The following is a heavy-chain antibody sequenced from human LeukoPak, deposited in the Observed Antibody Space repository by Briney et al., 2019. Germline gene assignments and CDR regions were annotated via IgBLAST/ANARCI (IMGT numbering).Heavy chain of an antibody. Sequence: ASVKVSCKASGYPFDIFALPWVRQAPGQGLEWMGWVSAYNGNTHYAQKFRGRLTMTTDTSPTTAYLELRSLKSDDTAVYYCARDRLGGDLTGESLYWGQGTLVTVSS. CDR3: ARDRLGGDLTGESLY. CDR2: VSAYNGNT. D-gene: IGHD4-17*01. V-gene: IGHV1-18*01. J-gene: IGHJ4*02. CDR1: GYPFDIFA.